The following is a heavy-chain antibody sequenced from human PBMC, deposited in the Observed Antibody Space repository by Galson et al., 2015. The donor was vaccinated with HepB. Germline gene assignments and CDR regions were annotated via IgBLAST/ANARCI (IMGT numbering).Heavy chain of an antibody. J-gene: IGHJ2*01. V-gene: IGHV3-74*03. Sequence: SLRLSCAASGFRFGNYWMHWVRQVPGKGLEWISRINSYGNDIKSADSARGRFATSRDNAKNILYLQMYSLGAEDTGLYYCARRGGSTWFPGSGYFDLWGRGSLVTVSS. CDR2: INSYGNDI. CDR3: ARRGGSTWFPGSGYFDL. CDR1: GFRFGNYW. D-gene: IGHD2-2*01.